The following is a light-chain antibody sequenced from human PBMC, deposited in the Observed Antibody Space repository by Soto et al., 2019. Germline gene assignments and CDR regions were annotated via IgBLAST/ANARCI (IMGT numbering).Light chain of an antibody. Sequence: EVVLTQSPATLSLSPGDRAALSCKASQSVHNYLAWYQQKPGQAPRLLIYGASNRAAGIPARFSGSGSGTDFTLTINSLEPEDFATYYCQQSYSSPITFGQGTRLDIK. J-gene: IGKJ5*01. CDR3: QQSYSSPIT. CDR1: QSVHNY. CDR2: GAS. V-gene: IGKV3-11*01.